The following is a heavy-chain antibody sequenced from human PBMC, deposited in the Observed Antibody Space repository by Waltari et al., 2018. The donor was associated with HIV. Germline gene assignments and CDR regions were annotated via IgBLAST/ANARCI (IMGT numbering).Heavy chain of an antibody. Sequence: QVQLVESGGGVVQPGRSLRLSCAASGFTFSSYGMHWVRQAPGKGLEWVAVRWYDGSNKYYADSVKGRFTISRDNSKNTLYLQMNSLRAEDTAVYYCARVAAPSSGWFDYWGQGTLVTVSS. J-gene: IGHJ4*02. CDR2: RWYDGSNK. CDR3: ARVAAPSSGWFDY. CDR1: GFTFSSYG. D-gene: IGHD6-19*01. V-gene: IGHV3-33*01.